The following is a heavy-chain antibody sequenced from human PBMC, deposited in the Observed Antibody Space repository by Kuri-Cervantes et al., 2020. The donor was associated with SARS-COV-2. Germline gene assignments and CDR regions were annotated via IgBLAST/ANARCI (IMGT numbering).Heavy chain of an antibody. J-gene: IGHJ3*02. CDR2: IRSKTYRATT. CDR1: GFTFGDYA. Sequence: GESLKISCTISGFTFGDYAVSWVRQAPGKGLEWIGFIRSKTYRATTQYAASLKGRFTISRDDSKNTLYLQMNSLKTEDTAVYYCTTPDYYDSSGYYPPSFLLDIWGQGTMVTVSS. CDR3: TTPDYYDSSGYYPPSFLLDI. V-gene: IGHV3-49*04. D-gene: IGHD3-22*01.